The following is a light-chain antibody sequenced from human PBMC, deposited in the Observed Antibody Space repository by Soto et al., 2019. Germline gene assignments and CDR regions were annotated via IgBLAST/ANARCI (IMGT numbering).Light chain of an antibody. CDR2: LAS. V-gene: IGKV2-28*01. Sequence: DIVMTQSPLSLPVTPGEPASISCRSSQSLLHSTGYNFLDWYLQKPGQSPQLLISLASNRASGVPARFSGSGSGTDFTLKIIRVEADDVGIYYCMQALQPPPITFGQGTRLEIK. J-gene: IGKJ5*01. CDR3: MQALQPPPIT. CDR1: QSLLHSTGYNF.